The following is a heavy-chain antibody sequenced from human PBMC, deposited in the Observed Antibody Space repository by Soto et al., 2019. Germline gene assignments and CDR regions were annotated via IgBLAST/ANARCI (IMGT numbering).Heavy chain of an antibody. Sequence: QVQLVQSGAEVKKPGSSVKVSCKASGGTFSSYTISWVRQAPGQGLEWMGRIIPILGIANYAQKFQGRGTITADKYTSTAYMELSSLRSEDTAVYYCARGVVPGDWGQGTLVTVSS. J-gene: IGHJ4*02. CDR3: ARGVVPGD. CDR2: IIPILGIA. CDR1: GGTFSSYT. V-gene: IGHV1-69*02. D-gene: IGHD2-2*01.